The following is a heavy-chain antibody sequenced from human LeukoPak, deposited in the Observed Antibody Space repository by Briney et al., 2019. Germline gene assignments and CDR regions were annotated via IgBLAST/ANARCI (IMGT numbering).Heavy chain of an antibody. J-gene: IGHJ4*02. CDR2: ISYDAKNE. D-gene: IGHD5-24*01. Sequence: GGSLRLSCATSGFTFSNFGMHWVRQAPGKGLEWVAVISYDAKNEYYTDSVKGRFTISRDNAKNTVYLQMNSLKPEDTAVYYCAKQMAVDYFDYWGQGTLVTVSS. CDR3: AKQMAVDYFDY. V-gene: IGHV3-30*18. CDR1: GFTFSNFG.